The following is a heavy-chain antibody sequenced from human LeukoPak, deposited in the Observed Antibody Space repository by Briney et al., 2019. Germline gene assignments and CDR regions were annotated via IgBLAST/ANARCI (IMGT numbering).Heavy chain of an antibody. CDR2: IYYSGST. CDR1: GGSISSYY. J-gene: IGHJ4*02. Sequence: SETLSLTCTVSGGSISSYYWSWIRQPPGKGLEWIGYIYYSGSTNYNPSLKSRVTISVDTSKNQFSLKLSSVTAADTAVYYCASRAAEDYYDSSGYLMGFDYWGQGTLVTVSS. V-gene: IGHV4-59*01. D-gene: IGHD3-22*01. CDR3: ASRAAEDYYDSSGYLMGFDY.